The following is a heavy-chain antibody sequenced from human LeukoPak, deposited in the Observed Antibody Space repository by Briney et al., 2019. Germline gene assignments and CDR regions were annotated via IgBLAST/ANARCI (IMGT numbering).Heavy chain of an antibody. J-gene: IGHJ5*02. CDR2: VSSGAGTI. CDR3: ARDAADSNFLNWFDP. CDR1: GFSFRSYE. D-gene: IGHD4-11*01. Sequence: GGSLGLSCAASGFSFRSYEMNWVRQAPGKGLEWVSYVSSGAGTIYYADSVKGRFTISRDDAKNSVYLRKNNLRVEDTAVYYCARDAADSNFLNWFDPWGQGTLVIVSS. V-gene: IGHV3-48*03.